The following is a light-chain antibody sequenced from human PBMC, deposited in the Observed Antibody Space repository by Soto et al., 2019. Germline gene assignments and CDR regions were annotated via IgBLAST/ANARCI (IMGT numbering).Light chain of an antibody. Sequence: QSDLTKPPSGSGAPGQTVTISCTWSSSNIGAGYDVHWYQQVPGTAPKLVLYSNTARPSGVPDRFSGSRSGSSASLAITGIQAEDEADYYCQYYDSILTGSVFGPGTKVTVL. CDR1: SSNIGAGYD. V-gene: IGLV1-40*01. J-gene: IGLJ1*01. CDR3: QYYDSILTGSV. CDR2: SNT.